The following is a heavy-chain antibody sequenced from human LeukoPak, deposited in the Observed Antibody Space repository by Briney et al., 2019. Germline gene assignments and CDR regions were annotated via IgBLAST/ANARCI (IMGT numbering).Heavy chain of an antibody. CDR3: AREASDYYDSSGGFDY. CDR2: IKQDGSDK. Sequence: GGSLRLSCAASGFTFSNHGMQWVRQAPGKGLEWVANIKQDGSDKYYVDSVKGRFTISRDNAKNSLYLQMNSLRAEDTAVYYCAREASDYYDSSGGFDYWGQGTLVTVSS. D-gene: IGHD3-22*01. V-gene: IGHV3-7*01. CDR1: GFTFSNHG. J-gene: IGHJ4*02.